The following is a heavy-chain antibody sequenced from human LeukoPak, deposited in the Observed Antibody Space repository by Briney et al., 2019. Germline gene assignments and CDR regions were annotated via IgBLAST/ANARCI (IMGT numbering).Heavy chain of an antibody. CDR2: IYNSGST. V-gene: IGHV4-59*01. D-gene: IGHD1-26*01. CDR1: GDSITSYY. J-gene: IGHJ6*03. Sequence: SETLSLTCTVSGDSITSYYWSWIRQPPGKGLEWVAYIYNSGSTKYNPSLKGRVTISVDTSKNQFSLKLNSVTAADTAVYYCARAKSHGGANGHLYYFYYYYMDVWGKGTTVTVSS. CDR3: ARAKSHGGANGHLYYFYYYYMDV.